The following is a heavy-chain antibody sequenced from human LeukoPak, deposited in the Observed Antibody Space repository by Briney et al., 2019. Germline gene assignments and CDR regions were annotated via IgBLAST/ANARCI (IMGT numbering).Heavy chain of an antibody. CDR3: ARDPPAVLIDTYG. V-gene: IGHV3-66*01. D-gene: IGHD2-8*01. J-gene: IGHJ4*02. Sequence: TGRSLRLSCTASGFIVTNNYINCVRQPPGKWLEWLSLVYSGGSTYYADYVKGRFTISRDNSKNMVYLQMNSLRAEDTAMYYCARDPPAVLIDTYGWGQGTLVTVSS. CDR1: GFIVTNNY. CDR2: VYSGGST.